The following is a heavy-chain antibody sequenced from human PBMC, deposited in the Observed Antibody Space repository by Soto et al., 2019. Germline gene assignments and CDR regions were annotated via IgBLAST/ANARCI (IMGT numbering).Heavy chain of an antibody. CDR3: ARGDYYDSSGPFSDAFDI. D-gene: IGHD3-22*01. Sequence: EGSLRLSCAASGFTFSSYWMSWVRQAPGKGLEWVANIKPDGSQKWYVDSVKGRFTISRDNAKKSLYLQMNSLRAEDTAVYYCARGDYYDSSGPFSDAFDIWGQGTMVTVSS. CDR1: GFTFSSYW. J-gene: IGHJ3*02. CDR2: IKPDGSQK. V-gene: IGHV3-7*04.